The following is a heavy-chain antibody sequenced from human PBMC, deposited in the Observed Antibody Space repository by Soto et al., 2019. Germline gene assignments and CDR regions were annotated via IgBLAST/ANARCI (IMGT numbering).Heavy chain of an antibody. D-gene: IGHD3-22*01. CDR1: GGTFRSYS. CDR3: ARPDEGGYSSNHHYYYALDV. J-gene: IGHJ6*02. Sequence: ASVKVSCKASGGTFRSYSISWVRQAPGQGLEWMGGIIPIFDIANYAQKFQGRVTITADESTSTAYMELSSLGSDDTAVYYCARPDEGGYSSNHHYYYALDVWGQGTTVTVSS. V-gene: IGHV1-69*13. CDR2: IIPIFDIA.